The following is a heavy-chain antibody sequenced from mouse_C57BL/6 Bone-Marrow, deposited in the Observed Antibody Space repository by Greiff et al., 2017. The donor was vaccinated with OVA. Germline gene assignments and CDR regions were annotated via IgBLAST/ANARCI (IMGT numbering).Heavy chain of an antibody. CDR1: GYAFTNYL. Sequence: QVQLKQSGAELVRPGTSVKVSCKASGYAFTNYLIEWVKQRPGQGLEWIGVINPGSGGTNYNEKFKGKATLTADKSSSTADMQLSSLTSEDSAVYFCARCDYGSSPYYFDYWGQGTTLTVSS. CDR3: ARCDYGSSPYYFDY. CDR2: INPGSGGT. D-gene: IGHD1-1*01. V-gene: IGHV1-54*01. J-gene: IGHJ2*01.